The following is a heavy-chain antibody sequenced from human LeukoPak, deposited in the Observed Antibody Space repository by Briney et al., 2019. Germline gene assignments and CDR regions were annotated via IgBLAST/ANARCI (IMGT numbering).Heavy chain of an antibody. CDR3: ARQGHRLTLVDYYGMDV. CDR2: IYYSGSST. CDR1: GGSINSDY. D-gene: IGHD1-26*01. J-gene: IGHJ6*02. V-gene: IGHV4-59*08. Sequence: AETLSLNCTVSGGSINSDYWSWVRQPPGKGLEWIGYIYYSGSSTNYNPSLKSRVNISIDRSKNQFSLKLSSVTAADTAVYYCARQGHRLTLVDYYGMDVWGQGTTVTASS.